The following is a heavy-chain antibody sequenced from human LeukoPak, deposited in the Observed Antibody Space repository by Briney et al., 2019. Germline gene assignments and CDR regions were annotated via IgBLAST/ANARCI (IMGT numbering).Heavy chain of an antibody. Sequence: SETLSLTCTVSGYSISSGYYWGWIRQPPGKGLEWIGSIYHSGSTHYNPSLKSRVTISVDTSKNQFSLKLSSVTAADTAVYYCARDSYGSLDVWGKGTTVTVSS. CDR3: ARDSYGSLDV. V-gene: IGHV4-38-2*02. J-gene: IGHJ6*04. CDR2: IYHSGST. D-gene: IGHD4-17*01. CDR1: GYSISSGYY.